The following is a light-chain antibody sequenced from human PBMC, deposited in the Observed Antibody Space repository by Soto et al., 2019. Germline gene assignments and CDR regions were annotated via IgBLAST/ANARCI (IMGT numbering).Light chain of an antibody. CDR2: EVY. CDR3: SSYSSSATNYV. CDR1: SSDVGGYDS. J-gene: IGLJ1*01. V-gene: IGLV2-8*01. Sequence: QSALTQPPSASGSPGQSVTISCTGASSDVGGYDSVSWYQQHPGKAPKLMIYEVYKRPSGVPDRFSGSKSGNTASLTVSGLQADDEADYYCSSYSSSATNYVFGSGTKVTVL.